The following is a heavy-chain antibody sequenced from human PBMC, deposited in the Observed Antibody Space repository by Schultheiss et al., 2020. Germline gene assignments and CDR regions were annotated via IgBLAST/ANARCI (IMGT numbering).Heavy chain of an antibody. Sequence: SETLSLTCTVSGGSISSYYWSWFRQPPGKGLEWIGYIYYSGSTYYNPSLKSRVTISVDTSKNQFSLKLSSVTAADTAVYYCARDRFYGSGPLDVWGQGTTVTVSS. J-gene: IGHJ6*02. V-gene: IGHV4-59*06. CDR2: IYYSGST. D-gene: IGHD3-10*01. CDR1: GGSISSYY. CDR3: ARDRFYGSGPLDV.